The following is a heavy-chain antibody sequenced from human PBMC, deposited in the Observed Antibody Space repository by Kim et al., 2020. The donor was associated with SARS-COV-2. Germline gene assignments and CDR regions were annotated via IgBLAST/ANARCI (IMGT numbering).Heavy chain of an antibody. CDR2: DK. D-gene: IGHD3-16*01. J-gene: IGHJ4*02. Sequence: DKRSNTALKSRLTITKNTSQNQLVLTMTNMDPVDTATYYCARSPGGYFDYWGQGTLVTVSS. CDR3: ARSPGGYFDY. V-gene: IGHV2-5*01.